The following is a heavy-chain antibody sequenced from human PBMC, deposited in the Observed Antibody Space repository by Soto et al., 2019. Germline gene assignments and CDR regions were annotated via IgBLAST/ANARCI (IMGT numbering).Heavy chain of an antibody. CDR1: GFSFSTYD. CDR3: AKGGGTFDH. CDR2: VSYDGSNK. J-gene: IGHJ4*02. Sequence: GGSLRLSCAASGFSFSTYDMHWVRQAPGKGLEWVAFVSYDGSNKYYADSVKGQFTISRDNSKNTLYLQMNRLRAGDTAVFYCAKGGGTFDHWGQGTLVTVSS. V-gene: IGHV3-30*18. D-gene: IGHD3-16*01.